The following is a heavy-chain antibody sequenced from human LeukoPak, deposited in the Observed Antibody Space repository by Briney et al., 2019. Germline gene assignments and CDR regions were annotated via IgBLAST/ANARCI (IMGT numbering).Heavy chain of an antibody. J-gene: IGHJ4*02. D-gene: IGHD2-21*01. CDR3: ARDSPDY. CDR1: GGSFSGYY. Sequence: SETLSLTCAVYGGSFSGYYWSWIRQPPGKGLEWIGEINHSGSTNYNPSLKSRVTISVDTSKNQFSLKLSSVTAADTAVYYCARDSPDYWGQGTLVTVSS. V-gene: IGHV4-34*01. CDR2: INHSGST.